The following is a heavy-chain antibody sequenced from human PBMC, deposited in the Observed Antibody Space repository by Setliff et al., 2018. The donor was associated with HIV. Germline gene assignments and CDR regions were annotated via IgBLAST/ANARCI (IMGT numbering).Heavy chain of an antibody. D-gene: IGHD3-10*01. CDR1: GFTFSNYD. J-gene: IGHJ3*02. V-gene: IGHV3-30*02. CDR3: AKELGGSGIDAFDI. CDR2: IWFNGNNK. Sequence: GGSLRLSCAASGFTFSNYDMHWVRQAPGKGLEWVATIWFNGNNKYYEDSVKGRFTISRDNSKNTVHLQMNSLRVDDTAVYYCAKELGGSGIDAFDIWGQGTMVTVSS.